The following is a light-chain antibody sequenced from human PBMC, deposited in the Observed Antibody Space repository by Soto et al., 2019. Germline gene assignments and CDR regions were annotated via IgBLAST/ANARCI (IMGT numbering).Light chain of an antibody. CDR3: QQLYSLPFT. Sequence: DIQMTQSPSSLSASVGDRVTIACRAGQGISTYLAWYQQKPGKAPKLMIYEASTLQSGVPSRFSGSGSGTEFTLTISSLLPEDFATYHCQQLYSLPFTFGQGTRLEI. CDR1: QGISTY. J-gene: IGKJ5*01. V-gene: IGKV1-9*01. CDR2: EAS.